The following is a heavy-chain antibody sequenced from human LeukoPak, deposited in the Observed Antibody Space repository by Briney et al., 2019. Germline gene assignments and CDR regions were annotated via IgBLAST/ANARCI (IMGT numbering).Heavy chain of an antibody. CDR3: ARINYYDSSGYYPNVWFDP. J-gene: IGHJ5*02. CDR1: GGSISSYY. V-gene: IGHV4-59*01. CDR2: IYYSGST. Sequence: KPSETLSLTCTVSGGSISSYYWSWIRQPPGKGLEWIGYIYYSGSTNYNPSLKSRVTISVDTSKNQFSLKLSSVTAADTAVYYCARINYYDSSGYYPNVWFDPWGKGTLVTVSS. D-gene: IGHD3-22*01.